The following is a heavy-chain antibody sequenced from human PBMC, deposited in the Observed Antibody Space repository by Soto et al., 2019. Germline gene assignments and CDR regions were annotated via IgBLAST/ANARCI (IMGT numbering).Heavy chain of an antibody. Sequence: SETLSLTXAVYGGSFSGYYWSWIRQPPGKGLEWIGEINHSGSTNYNPSLKSRVTISVDTSKNQFSLKLSSVTAADTAVYYCARVTPSVYYDSSGPRDYWGQGTLVTVSS. CDR2: INHSGST. CDR3: ARVTPSVYYDSSGPRDY. V-gene: IGHV4-34*01. CDR1: GGSFSGYY. J-gene: IGHJ4*02. D-gene: IGHD3-22*01.